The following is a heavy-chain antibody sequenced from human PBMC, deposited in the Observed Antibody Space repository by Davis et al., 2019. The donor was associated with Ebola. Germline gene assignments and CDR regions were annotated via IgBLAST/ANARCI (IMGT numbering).Heavy chain of an antibody. CDR2: IYYSGSI. CDR1: GGSVSSGSYY. J-gene: IGHJ4*02. CDR3: ARGVGGTEGY. D-gene: IGHD1-26*01. V-gene: IGHV4-61*01. Sequence: PSETLSLTCTVSGGSVSSGSYYWSWIRQPPGKGLEWIGYIYYSGSINYNPSLKSRVTMSVDTSKNQFSLKLSSVTAADTAVYYCARGVGGTEGYWGQGTLVTVSS.